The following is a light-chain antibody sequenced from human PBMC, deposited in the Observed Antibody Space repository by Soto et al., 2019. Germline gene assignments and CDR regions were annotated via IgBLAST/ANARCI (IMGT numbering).Light chain of an antibody. J-gene: IGLJ3*02. CDR1: SSDVGAYNY. CDR2: EVS. Sequence: QSALTQPASVSGSPGQSITISCTGTSSDVGAYNYVSWYQQYPGKAPKLMIYEVSNRPSGVSNRFSGSKSGNTASLTISGLQADDEADYFCFSYAGDSTWVFGGGTKLTVL. V-gene: IGLV2-14*01. CDR3: FSYAGDSTWV.